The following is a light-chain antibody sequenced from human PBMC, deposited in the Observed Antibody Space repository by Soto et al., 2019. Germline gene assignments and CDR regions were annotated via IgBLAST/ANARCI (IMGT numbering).Light chain of an antibody. Sequence: EIVMTQSPATLSVSPGEKATLSCRASQSVSNNLAWFQQKPGQVPRLLIYGASNRATGIPDRFSGSGSGTDFTLTISRLEPEDFAVYYCQQYGSSPPTFGQGTKVDI. CDR1: QSVSNN. J-gene: IGKJ1*01. V-gene: IGKV3-20*01. CDR2: GAS. CDR3: QQYGSSPPT.